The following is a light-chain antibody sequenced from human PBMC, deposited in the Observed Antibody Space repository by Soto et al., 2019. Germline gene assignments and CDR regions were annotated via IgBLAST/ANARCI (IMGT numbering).Light chain of an antibody. CDR3: CSDAGSSTLV. CDR2: EGS. CDR1: SSDVGSYNL. Sequence: QSALTQPASVSGSPGQSITISCTGTSSDVGSYNLVSWYQQHPGKAPKLMIYEGSKRPSGVSNRFSGSKSGNTASLTISGLQAEYEADYYCCSDAGSSTLVFGGGTKLTVL. V-gene: IGLV2-23*01. J-gene: IGLJ3*02.